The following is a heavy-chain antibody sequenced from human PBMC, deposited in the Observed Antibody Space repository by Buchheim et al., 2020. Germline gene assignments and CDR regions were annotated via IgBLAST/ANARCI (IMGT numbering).Heavy chain of an antibody. J-gene: IGHJ4*02. Sequence: QVQLVESGGGLVKPGGSLRLSCAASGFTFSDSYMSWIRQAPGKGLEWVSYISSSSSFTNFADSVRGRFTISRDNAKKHMYLQMNSLRAEDTAVYYCARDRHDYGGPYYFDYWGQGTL. CDR3: ARDRHDYGGPYYFDY. D-gene: IGHD4-23*01. CDR2: ISSSSSFT. V-gene: IGHV3-11*06. CDR1: GFTFSDSY.